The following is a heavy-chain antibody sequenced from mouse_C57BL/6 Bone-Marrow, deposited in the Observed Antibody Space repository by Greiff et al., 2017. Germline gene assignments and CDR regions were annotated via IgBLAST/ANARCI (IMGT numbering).Heavy chain of an antibody. J-gene: IGHJ2*01. CDR3: ARRAGY. Sequence: VQLQQSGPELVKPGASVKIPCKASGYAFSSTWMNWVKQRPGKGLEWIGRIYPGEGDTNYNGKFKGKTTLTADKSSSTAYMQLSSLTSENYAVYFCARRAGYWGQGTTLTVSS. CDR1: GYAFSSTW. D-gene: IGHD3-3*01. CDR2: IYPGEGDT. V-gene: IGHV1-82*01.